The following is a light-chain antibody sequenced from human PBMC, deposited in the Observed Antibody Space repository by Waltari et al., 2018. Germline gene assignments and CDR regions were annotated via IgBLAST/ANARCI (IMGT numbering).Light chain of an antibody. J-gene: IGKJ1*01. CDR3: LQYNSYPRT. CDR2: DAS. CDR1: RDGPNY. Sequence: DIQMTQSPSSLSASVGDRVTITCRASRDGPNYVAWFQQKSGKAPKSLIYDASTLQSGVPSKFSGSGYGTEFTLTISSMKPEDLSTYYCLQYNSYPRTFSQVTKVEIK. V-gene: IGKV1-16*02.